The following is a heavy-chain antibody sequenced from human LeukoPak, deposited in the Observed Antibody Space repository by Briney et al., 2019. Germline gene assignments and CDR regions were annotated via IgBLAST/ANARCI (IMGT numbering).Heavy chain of an antibody. Sequence: PSETLSLTCAVYGGSFSGYYWSWIRQPPGKGLEWIGEINHSGSTNYNPSLKSRVTISVDTSKNQFSLKLSSVTAADTAVYCCARHSPPTVLRYFDWSKYWYFDLWGRGTLVTVSS. CDR3: ARHSPPTVLRYFDWSKYWYFDL. J-gene: IGHJ2*01. V-gene: IGHV4-34*01. CDR2: INHSGST. CDR1: GGSFSGYY. D-gene: IGHD3-9*01.